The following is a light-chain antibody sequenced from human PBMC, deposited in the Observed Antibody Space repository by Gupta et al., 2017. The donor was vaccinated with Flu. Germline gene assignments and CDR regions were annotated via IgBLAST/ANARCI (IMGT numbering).Light chain of an antibody. CDR3: QQYGSSPPKYT. CDR2: GAS. Sequence: ASHIVSSSYLAWYQQKPGQAPRLLIYGASSRATGIPDRFSGSGSGTDFTLTISRLEPEDFAVYYCQQYGSSPPKYTFGQATKMEIK. V-gene: IGKV3-20*01. CDR1: HIVSSSY. J-gene: IGKJ2*01.